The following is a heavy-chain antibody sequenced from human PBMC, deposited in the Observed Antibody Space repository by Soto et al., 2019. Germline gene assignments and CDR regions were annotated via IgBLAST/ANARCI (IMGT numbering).Heavy chain of an antibody. CDR2: ISYDGSNK. D-gene: IGHD2-15*01. Sequence: GGSLRLSCAASGFTFSSYAMHWVRQAPGKGLEWVAVISYDGSNKYYADSVKGRFTISRDNSKNTLYLQMNSLRAEDTAVYYCARDPSFPWLAANPFDYWGQGTLVTVSS. CDR1: GFTFSSYA. J-gene: IGHJ4*02. CDR3: ARDPSFPWLAANPFDY. V-gene: IGHV3-30-3*01.